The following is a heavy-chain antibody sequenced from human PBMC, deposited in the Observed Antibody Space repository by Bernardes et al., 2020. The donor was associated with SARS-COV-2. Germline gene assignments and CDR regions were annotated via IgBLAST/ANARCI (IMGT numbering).Heavy chain of an antibody. V-gene: IGHV1-18*04. CDR1: GYTFTSYG. J-gene: IGHJ6*02. CDR2: ISAYNGDT. D-gene: IGHD3-3*01. CDR3: ARARFREWLFYDPADRPSGMDV. Sequence: ASVKVSCKTSGYTFTSYGISWVRQAPGQGLEWMGWISAYNGDTIYAQKFQGGVTMTTDTSTSTAYMELRSLRSDDTAVYYCARARFREWLFYDPADRPSGMDVWGQGTTVTVSS.